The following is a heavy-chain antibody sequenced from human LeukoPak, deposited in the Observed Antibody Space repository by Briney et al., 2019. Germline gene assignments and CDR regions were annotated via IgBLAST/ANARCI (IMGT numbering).Heavy chain of an antibody. D-gene: IGHD3-22*01. V-gene: IGHV3-74*01. CDR1: GFTFSSYW. CDR3: ANTYYYDSSGYGVGY. J-gene: IGHJ4*02. Sequence: GGSLRLSCAASGFTFSSYWMHWIRQAPGKGLVWVSRINSDGSSTSYADYVKGRFTISRDNAKNTLYLQMNSLRAEDTAVYYCANTYYYDSSGYGVGYWGQGTLVTVSS. CDR2: INSDGSST.